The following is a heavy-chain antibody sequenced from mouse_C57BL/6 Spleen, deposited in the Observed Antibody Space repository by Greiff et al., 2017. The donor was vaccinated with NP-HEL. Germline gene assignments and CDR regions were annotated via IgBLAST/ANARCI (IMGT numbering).Heavy chain of an antibody. V-gene: IGHV1-69*01. Sequence: VKLQQPGAELVMPGASVKLSCKASGYTFTSYWMHWVKQRPGQGLEWIGEIDPSDSYTNYNQKFKGKSTLTVDKSSSTAYMQLSSLTSEDSAVYYCARLGDSSGYPFAYWGQGTLVTVSA. CDR3: ARLGDSSGYPFAY. CDR2: IDPSDSYT. CDR1: GYTFTSYW. D-gene: IGHD3-2*02. J-gene: IGHJ3*01.